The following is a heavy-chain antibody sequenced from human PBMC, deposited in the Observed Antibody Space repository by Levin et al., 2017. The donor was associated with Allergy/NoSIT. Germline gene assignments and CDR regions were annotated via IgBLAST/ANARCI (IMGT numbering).Heavy chain of an antibody. CDR2: IYYSGST. D-gene: IGHD2-2*01. V-gene: IGHV4-30-4*01. CDR3: AREIVVVPAEGPYYFDY. Sequence: PSQTLSLTCTVSGGSISSGDYYWSWIRQPPGKGLEWIGYIYYSGSTYYNPSLKSRVTISVDTSKNQFSLKLSSVTAADTAVYYCAREIVVVPAEGPYYFDYWGQGTLVTVSS. CDR1: GGSISSGDYY. J-gene: IGHJ4*02.